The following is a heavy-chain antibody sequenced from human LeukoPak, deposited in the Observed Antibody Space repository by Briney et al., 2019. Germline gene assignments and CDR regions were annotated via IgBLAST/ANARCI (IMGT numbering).Heavy chain of an antibody. J-gene: IGHJ4*02. V-gene: IGHV3-21*01. CDR1: GFTFSSYS. Sequence: GGSLRLSCAASGFTFSSYSMNWVRQAPGKGLEWVSSISSSSSYIYYADSVRGRFTISRDNAKNSLYLQMNSLRAEDTAVYYCARDRSPYYSSGWYGGNDYWGQGTLVTVSS. CDR2: ISSSSSYI. CDR3: ARDRSPYYSSGWYGGNDY. D-gene: IGHD6-19*01.